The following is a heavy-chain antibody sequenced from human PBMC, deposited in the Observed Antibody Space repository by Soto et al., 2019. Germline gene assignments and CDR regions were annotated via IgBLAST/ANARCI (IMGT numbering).Heavy chain of an antibody. CDR3: AKFPLRAYYFDY. CDR2: VSAGGDNT. CDR1: GPTFSNYA. Sequence: GGSRKLSCTPSGPTFSNYAMHWVRQAPGKGLEWVSRVSAGGDNTDYADAVKGRFTISRDNSKNTLFLQMTSLRAEDTALYYCAKFPLRAYYFDYWGPGTMVSVS. V-gene: IGHV3-23*01. D-gene: IGHD4-17*01. J-gene: IGHJ4*01.